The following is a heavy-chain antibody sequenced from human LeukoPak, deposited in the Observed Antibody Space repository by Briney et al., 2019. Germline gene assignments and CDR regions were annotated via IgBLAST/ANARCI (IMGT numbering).Heavy chain of an antibody. V-gene: IGHV4-59*08. J-gene: IGHJ4*02. D-gene: IGHD4-23*01. Sequence: SETLSLTCTVSGGSISSYYWSWIRRPPGKGLEWLGYVDYSGSTANNPSLNGRVAISPDTSKNQFSLKLRSVTAADTAVYYCARLNGGNWGPGILVTVSS. CDR1: GGSISSYY. CDR2: VDYSGST. CDR3: ARLNGGN.